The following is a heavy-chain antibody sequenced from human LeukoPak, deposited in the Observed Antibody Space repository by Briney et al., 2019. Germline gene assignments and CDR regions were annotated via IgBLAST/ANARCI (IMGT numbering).Heavy chain of an antibody. V-gene: IGHV1-18*01. CDR3: ARDVFGGSYFYSYLALNY. D-gene: IGHD1-26*01. J-gene: IGHJ4*02. CDR2: ISAYNGNT. CDR1: GYTFTSYG. Sequence: ASVRVSCKASGYTFTSYGISWVRQAPGQGLEWMGWISAYNGNTNYAQKLQGRVTMTTDTSTSTAYMELRSLRSDDTAVYYCARDVFGGSYFYSYLALNYWGQGTLVTVSS.